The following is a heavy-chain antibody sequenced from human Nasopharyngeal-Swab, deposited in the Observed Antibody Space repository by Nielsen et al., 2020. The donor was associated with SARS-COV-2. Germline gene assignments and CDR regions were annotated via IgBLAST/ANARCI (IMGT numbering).Heavy chain of an antibody. Sequence: GESLKISCAASGFTLSSYSMNWVRQAPGKGLEWVSSISSSSYIYYADSVEGRFTISRDNAKNSLYLQMNSLRAEDTAVYYCARALTLRNYYYGMDVWGQGTTVTVSS. D-gene: IGHD2/OR15-2a*01. J-gene: IGHJ6*02. V-gene: IGHV3-21*01. CDR3: ARALTLRNYYYGMDV. CDR1: GFTLSSYS. CDR2: ISSSSYI.